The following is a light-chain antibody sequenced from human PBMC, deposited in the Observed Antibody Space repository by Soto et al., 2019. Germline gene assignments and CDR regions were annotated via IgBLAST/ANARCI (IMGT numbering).Light chain of an antibody. Sequence: QSVLTQPASVSGSPGQSITISCTGTSSDVGGYNYVSWYQQHPGKAPKLMIYEVSNRPSGVSNRFSGSKSGNTASLTISGLQAEDEADYDCSSYTSSSSVFGGGTQLTVL. CDR3: SSYTSSSSV. J-gene: IGLJ2*01. V-gene: IGLV2-14*01. CDR2: EVS. CDR1: SSDVGGYNY.